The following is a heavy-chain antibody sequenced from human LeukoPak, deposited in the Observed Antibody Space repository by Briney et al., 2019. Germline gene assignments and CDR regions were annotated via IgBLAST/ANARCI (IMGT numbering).Heavy chain of an antibody. V-gene: IGHV3-74*01. CDR2: INSDGSSA. J-gene: IGHJ4*02. Sequence: PGGSLRLSCAASGFTFSSYWMHWVRQAPGKGLVWVSRINSDGSSASYADSVKGRFTISRDNAKNTLYLQVNSLRAEDTAVYYCARVLGGSYSRALDYWGQGTLVTVSS. D-gene: IGHD1-26*01. CDR3: ARVLGGSYSRALDY. CDR1: GFTFSSYW.